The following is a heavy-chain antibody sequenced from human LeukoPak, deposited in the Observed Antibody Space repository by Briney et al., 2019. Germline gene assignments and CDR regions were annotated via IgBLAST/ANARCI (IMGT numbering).Heavy chain of an antibody. CDR2: IKYDESEK. V-gene: IGHV3-7*01. Sequence: GESLRLSCAASGFTFSTYWMAWVRKAPGKGLEWVANIKYDESEKNYVDSVKGRFTISRDNAKNSLFLQMNSLRAEDTAVYYCARDLAGVLDYWGRGTLVTVSS. CDR3: ARDLAGVLDY. CDR1: GFTFSTYW. J-gene: IGHJ4*02. D-gene: IGHD2-8*01.